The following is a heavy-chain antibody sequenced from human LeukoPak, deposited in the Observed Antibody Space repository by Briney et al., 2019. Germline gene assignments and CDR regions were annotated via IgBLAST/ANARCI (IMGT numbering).Heavy chain of an antibody. Sequence: PGGSLRLSCAASGFTFRSYWMSWVRQAPGKGLEWVANIKQDGSEKYYADSVKGRFTISRDNAKSTLYLQMNSLRAEDTAVYYCARDKSYGDSEGYWGQGTLVTVSS. CDR2: IKQDGSEK. V-gene: IGHV3-7*05. D-gene: IGHD2-21*02. CDR1: GFTFRSYW. CDR3: ARDKSYGDSEGY. J-gene: IGHJ4*02.